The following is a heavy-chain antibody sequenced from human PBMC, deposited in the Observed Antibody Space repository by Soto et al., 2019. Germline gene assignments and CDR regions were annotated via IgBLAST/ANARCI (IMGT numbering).Heavy chain of an antibody. CDR1: GFTFSSYA. D-gene: IGHD3-10*01. CDR2: ISGSGGST. V-gene: IGHV3-23*01. Sequence: GGSLRLSCAASGFTFSSYAMSWVRQAPGKGLEWVSAISGSGGSTYYADSVKGRFTISRDNSKNTLYLQMNSLRAEDTAVYYCAKDLWFGELRNWFDPWGQGTLVTVSS. CDR3: AKDLWFGELRNWFDP. J-gene: IGHJ5*02.